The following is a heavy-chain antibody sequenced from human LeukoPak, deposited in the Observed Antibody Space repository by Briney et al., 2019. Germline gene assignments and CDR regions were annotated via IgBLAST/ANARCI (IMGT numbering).Heavy chain of an antibody. Sequence: SETLSLTCGVSGYSISSGYYCGWIRQPPGKGLEWIGSIYHSGSSYYNQSLKSRVTISVDTSKNQFSLKLRSVTAADTAVYYCARVTYCSGGSCFLRWFDPWGQGTLVTVSS. CDR1: GYSISSGYY. CDR2: IYHSGSS. V-gene: IGHV4-38-2*01. J-gene: IGHJ5*02. CDR3: ARVTYCSGGSCFLRWFDP. D-gene: IGHD2-15*01.